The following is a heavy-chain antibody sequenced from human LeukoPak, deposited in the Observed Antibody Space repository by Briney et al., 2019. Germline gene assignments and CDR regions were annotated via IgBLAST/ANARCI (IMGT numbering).Heavy chain of an antibody. CDR2: INWNGGST. Sequence: PGGSLRLSCAASGFTFDDYGMSWVRQAPGKGLEWVSGINWNGGSTGYADSVKGRFTISRDNAKNSLYLQMNSLRAEDTALYYCARDLGDVSMVRGVMVYFDYWAREPWSPSPQ. J-gene: IGHJ4*02. CDR1: GFTFDDYG. D-gene: IGHD3-10*01. V-gene: IGHV3-20*04. CDR3: ARDLGDVSMVRGVMVYFDY.